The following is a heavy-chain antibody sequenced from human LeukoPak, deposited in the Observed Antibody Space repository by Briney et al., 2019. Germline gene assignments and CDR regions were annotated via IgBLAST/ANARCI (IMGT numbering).Heavy chain of an antibody. Sequence: PGGSPRLSCVASGFTMSIYEMTWVRQAPGKGLEWVAYISTTGNIIYYADSVKGRFTFSRDNSKNTLYLQMNSLRAEDTAVYYCARGLRIAVAGNIDYWGQGTLVTVSS. J-gene: IGHJ4*02. D-gene: IGHD6-19*01. CDR1: GFTMSIYE. CDR2: ISTTGNII. CDR3: ARGLRIAVAGNIDY. V-gene: IGHV3-48*03.